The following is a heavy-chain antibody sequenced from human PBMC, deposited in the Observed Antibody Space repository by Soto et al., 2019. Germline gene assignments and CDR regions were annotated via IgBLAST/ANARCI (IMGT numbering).Heavy chain of an antibody. D-gene: IGHD6-25*01. CDR1: GFTFITYD. V-gene: IGHV1-8*01. CDR3: ARRKERSGPFYLDL. CDR2: MNPNNGNA. Sequence: GASVKVSCKASGFTFITYDFSWVRQAAGQGLEWIGWMNPNNGNAGFAQKFRGRINMTRNTSISTAYLELSSLRSDDSAVYFCARRKERSGPFYLDLWGQGTQVTVSS. J-gene: IGHJ4*02.